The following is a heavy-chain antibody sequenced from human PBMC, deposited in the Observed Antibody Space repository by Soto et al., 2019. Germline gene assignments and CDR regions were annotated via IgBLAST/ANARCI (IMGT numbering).Heavy chain of an antibody. D-gene: IGHD3-22*01. J-gene: IGHJ6*02. CDR3: AIDLPYDSRGSLLAF. CDR2: INPSGGST. CDR1: GYTFTSYY. V-gene: IGHV1-46*01. Sequence: GASVKVSCKASGYTFTSYYMHWVRQAPGQGLEWMGIINPSGGSTSYAQKFQGRVTMTRDTSTSTVYMELSSLRSEDTAVYYCAIDLPYDSRGSLLAFWGQGSTVTVSS.